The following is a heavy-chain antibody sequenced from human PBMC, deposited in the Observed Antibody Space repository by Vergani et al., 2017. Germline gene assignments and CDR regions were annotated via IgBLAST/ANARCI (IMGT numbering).Heavy chain of an antibody. J-gene: IGHJ4*02. V-gene: IGHV4-59*01. CDR3: ARGRRTSGFGTTLYDY. D-gene: IGHD2-8*01. CDR2: IYYSGST. Sequence: QVQLQESGPGLVKPSETLALTCTVSGGSITSYYWSWIRQPPGKGLEWIGNIYYSGSTNYDPSLKSRVTISVYTSKNQFSLELSSMTTADTAVYHCARGRRTSGFGTTLYDYWGQGTLVTVSS. CDR1: GGSITSYY.